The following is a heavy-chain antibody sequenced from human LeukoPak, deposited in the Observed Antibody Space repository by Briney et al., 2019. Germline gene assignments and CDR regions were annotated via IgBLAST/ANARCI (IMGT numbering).Heavy chain of an antibody. CDR1: GGSISSSNW. V-gene: IGHV4-4*02. CDR2: IYHSGST. CDR3: ARVVRGYYGSGSYKTFDY. Sequence: SETLSLTCVVSGGSISSSNWWSWVRQPPEKGLEWIGEIYHSGSTNYNPSLKSRVTISVDTSKNQFSLKLSSVTAADTAVYYCARVVRGYYGSGSYKTFDYWGQGTLVTVSS. D-gene: IGHD3-10*01. J-gene: IGHJ4*02.